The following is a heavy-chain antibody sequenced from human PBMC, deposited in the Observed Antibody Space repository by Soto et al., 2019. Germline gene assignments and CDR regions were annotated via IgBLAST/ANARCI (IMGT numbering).Heavy chain of an antibody. V-gene: IGHV1-69*12. CDR2: IMPIFGTA. D-gene: IGHD5-12*01. Sequence: QVQLVQCGAEVKKPGSSVTVSCKASGGTFSSYTISWVRQAPGQGLEWMGGIMPIFGTANYAQKFQGRVTITADESTSTAYMELSSLRSEDTAVYYCARGNHRWLQLWYFDLWGRGTLVTVSS. J-gene: IGHJ2*01. CDR3: ARGNHRWLQLWYFDL. CDR1: GGTFSSYT.